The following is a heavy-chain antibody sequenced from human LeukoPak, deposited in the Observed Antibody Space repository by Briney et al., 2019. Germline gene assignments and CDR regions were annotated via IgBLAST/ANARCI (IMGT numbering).Heavy chain of an antibody. J-gene: IGHJ4*02. Sequence: GASVKVSCKASGYTFTRYYMPSGREAPGHRREWMGGITPNSGGTNYEQKFQGRVTMTRNTSISTADMELSRMRSDDTAVYYCAREYPERAAVAGYEDYWGQGTLVTVSS. D-gene: IGHD6-19*01. V-gene: IGHV1-2*02. CDR1: GYTFTRYY. CDR3: AREYPERAAVAGYEDY. CDR2: ITPNSGGT.